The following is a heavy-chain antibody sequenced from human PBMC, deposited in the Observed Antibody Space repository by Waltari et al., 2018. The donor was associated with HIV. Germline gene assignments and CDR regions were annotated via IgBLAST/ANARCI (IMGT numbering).Heavy chain of an antibody. Sequence: EVQLVQSGAEVKKPGESLKISCTGSGYSFTSYGIGWVRQMLGNGLEWLGIRDPVDVEGGYSPSFQGEGTVSAETSNSTANLQCSNLKASDTAINYSAKPLSPDPGGYVNFDCCGQGTRVIVSS. CDR3: AKPLSPDPGGYVNFDC. J-gene: IGHJ4*02. D-gene: IGHD5-12*01. V-gene: IGHV5-51*01. CDR1: GYSFTSYG. CDR2: RDPVDVEG.